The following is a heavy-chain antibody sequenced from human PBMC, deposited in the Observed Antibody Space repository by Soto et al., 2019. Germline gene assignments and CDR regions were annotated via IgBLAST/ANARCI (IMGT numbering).Heavy chain of an antibody. J-gene: IGHJ6*01. V-gene: IGHV4-59*01. CDR2: IYYSGST. CDR3: ARAGHYYGSGSYYRSYYYYGMDV. CDR1: AGSISTYY. D-gene: IGHD3-10*01. Sequence: SETLALTCTISAGSISTYYWSWIRQPPGKGLDLTGYIYYSGSTNYNPSLKSRVTISVDTSKNQFSLKLSSVTAAETAVYYCARAGHYYGSGSYYRSYYYYGMDVWGQGTTVTVSS.